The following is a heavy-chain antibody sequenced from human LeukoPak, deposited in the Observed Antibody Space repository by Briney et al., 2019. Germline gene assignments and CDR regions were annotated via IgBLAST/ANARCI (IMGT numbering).Heavy chain of an antibody. CDR1: GSTFSSYA. Sequence: GGSLRLSCAASGSTFSSYAMSWVRQAPGKGLEWVSAISGSGGSTYYADSVKGRFTISRDNSKNTLYLQMNSLRAEDTAVYYCARGGIQVSGIDEFDYWGQGTLVTVSS. CDR3: ARGGIQVSGIDEFDY. V-gene: IGHV3-23*01. CDR2: ISGSGGST. J-gene: IGHJ4*02. D-gene: IGHD6-19*01.